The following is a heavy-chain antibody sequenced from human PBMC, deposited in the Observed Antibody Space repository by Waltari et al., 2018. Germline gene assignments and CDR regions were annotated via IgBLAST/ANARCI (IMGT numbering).Heavy chain of an antibody. CDR1: GFTFSSYG. J-gene: IGHJ4*02. V-gene: IGHV3-33*01. Sequence: QVQLVESGGGVVQPGRSLRLSFAASGFTFSSYGMHWVRQAPGKGLGWVAVIWYDGSNKYYADSVKGRFTISRDNSKNTLYLQMNSLRAEDTAVYYCARDGVTIFGVVIPFDYWGQGTLVTVSS. D-gene: IGHD3-3*01. CDR3: ARDGVTIFGVVIPFDY. CDR2: IWYDGSNK.